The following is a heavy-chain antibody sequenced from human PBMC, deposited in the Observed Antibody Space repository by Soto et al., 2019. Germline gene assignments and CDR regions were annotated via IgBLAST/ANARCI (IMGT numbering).Heavy chain of an antibody. CDR3: ASMYSSGSGRYHP. D-gene: IGHD6-19*01. J-gene: IGHJ5*02. V-gene: IGHV4-31*03. CDR1: GYCRTLSGSC. Sequence: TLAIACFVCGYCRTLSGSCLCWIGHHPGKGLEWIGSFYSSGSIIYNPSLRSRVSISGDTPSNQFSMSLTSVTAAETARYHCASMYSSGSGRYHPWPQGTLDTVTS. CDR2: FYSSGSI.